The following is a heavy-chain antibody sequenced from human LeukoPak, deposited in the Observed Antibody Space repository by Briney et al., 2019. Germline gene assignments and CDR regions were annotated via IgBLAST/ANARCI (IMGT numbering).Heavy chain of an antibody. V-gene: IGHV4-34*01. CDR2: INHRGST. D-gene: IGHD5-12*01. CDR1: GGSFSGYY. J-gene: IGHJ4*01. Sequence: TSETLSLTCAVYGGSFSGYYWSWIRQPPGKGLEWIGEINHRGSTNYNPSLKSRVTISVDTSKNQFSLKLSSVTAADTAVYYCSRRKWLRSAFYYLGQGTLVTGSS. CDR3: SRRKWLRSAFYY.